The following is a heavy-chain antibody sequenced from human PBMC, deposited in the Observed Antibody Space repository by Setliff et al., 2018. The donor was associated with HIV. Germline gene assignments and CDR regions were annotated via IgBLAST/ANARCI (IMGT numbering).Heavy chain of an antibody. V-gene: IGHV4-34*01. Sequence: SETLSLTCAVYGGSFSGYSWSWIRQPPGKGPEWIGEVYHSGSSNYNPSLKSRVTISVDTSKKQLSLKLSSVTAADTAVYHCARVADSSGYYHLDYWGQGTLVTVSS. CDR3: ARVADSSGYYHLDY. CDR1: GGSFSGYS. CDR2: VYHSGSS. D-gene: IGHD3-22*01. J-gene: IGHJ4*02.